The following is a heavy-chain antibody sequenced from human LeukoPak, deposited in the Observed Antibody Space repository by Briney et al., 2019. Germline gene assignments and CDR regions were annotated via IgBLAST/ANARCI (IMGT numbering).Heavy chain of an antibody. V-gene: IGHV4-59*01. CDR2: IYYSGST. D-gene: IGHD6-19*01. CDR1: GGSINSYY. Sequence: SETLSLTCTVSGGSINSYYWSWIRQPPGKGLEWIGYIYYSGSTNYNPSLKSRVTISVDTSKNQFSLKLSSVTAADTAVYYCARISSGWFRGSTFDYWGQGTLVTVSS. J-gene: IGHJ4*02. CDR3: ARISSGWFRGSTFDY.